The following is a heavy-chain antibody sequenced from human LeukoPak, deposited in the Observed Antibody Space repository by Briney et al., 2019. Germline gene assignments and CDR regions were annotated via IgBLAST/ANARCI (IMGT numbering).Heavy chain of an antibody. V-gene: IGHV1-2*02. D-gene: IGHD5-12*01. Sequence: GASVKVSCKASGYTFTGYYMHWVRQAPGQGLEWMGWINPNSGGTNYAQKFQGRVTMTRDTSISTAYMELSRLRSDDTAVYYCARTLRIVATIMGAFDIWGQGTMVTVSS. CDR2: INPNSGGT. J-gene: IGHJ3*02. CDR3: ARTLRIVATIMGAFDI. CDR1: GYTFTGYY.